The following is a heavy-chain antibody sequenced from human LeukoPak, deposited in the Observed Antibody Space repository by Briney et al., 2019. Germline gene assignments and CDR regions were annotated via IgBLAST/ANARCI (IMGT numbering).Heavy chain of an antibody. CDR2: ISAYNGNT. D-gene: IGHD2-15*01. CDR3: ARDRYCSGGSCYSGAIGY. Sequence: GASVKVSCKASGYTFTSYDINWVRQAPGQGLEWMGWISAYNGNTNYAQKLQGRVTMTTDTSTSTAYMELRSLRSDDTAVYYCARDRYCSGGSCYSGAIGYWGQGTLVTVSS. J-gene: IGHJ4*02. V-gene: IGHV1-18*01. CDR1: GYTFTSYD.